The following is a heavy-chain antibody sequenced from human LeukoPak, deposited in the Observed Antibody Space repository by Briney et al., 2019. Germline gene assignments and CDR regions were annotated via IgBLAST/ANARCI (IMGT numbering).Heavy chain of an antibody. CDR2: ISSSSSYI. D-gene: IGHD6-13*01. J-gene: IGHJ3*02. Sequence: GGSLRLSCAASGFTFSSYSMNWVRQAPGKGLEWVSSISSSSSYIYCADSVKGRFTISRDNAKNSLYLQMNSLRAEDTAVYYCARSHGYSSIYDAFDIWGQGTMVTVSS. CDR1: GFTFSSYS. CDR3: ARSHGYSSIYDAFDI. V-gene: IGHV3-21*01.